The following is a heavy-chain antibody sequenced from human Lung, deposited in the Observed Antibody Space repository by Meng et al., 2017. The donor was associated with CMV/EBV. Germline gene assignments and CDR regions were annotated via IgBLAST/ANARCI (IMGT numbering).Heavy chain of an antibody. V-gene: IGHV3-48*03. CDR2: ISTSGTTI. J-gene: IGHJ6*02. D-gene: IGHD2-15*01. Sequence: GESXKISCAASGFTFSSYEMNWVRQAPGKGLEWVAYISTSGTTIYYADSVRGRFTISRDNAKNSLFLQMNSLRAEDTAVYYCARSSGWLTPGGYGMDVWGQGXTVTVSS. CDR1: GFTFSSYE. CDR3: ARSSGWLTPGGYGMDV.